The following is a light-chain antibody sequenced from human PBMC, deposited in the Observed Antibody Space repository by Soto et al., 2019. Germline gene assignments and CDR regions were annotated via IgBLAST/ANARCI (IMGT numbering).Light chain of an antibody. CDR3: QSYDSSLTTFV. J-gene: IGLJ1*01. CDR2: GDN. CDR1: SSNIGAEYD. V-gene: IGLV1-40*01. Sequence: QSVLTQPPSVSGAPGQRGAISCTGSSSNIGAEYDVHWYQQLPGTAPKRLIYGDNNRPSGVPDRFSGSKSGTSASLAITGLQPEDEAGYYCQSYDSSLTTFVFGTGTKVTVL.